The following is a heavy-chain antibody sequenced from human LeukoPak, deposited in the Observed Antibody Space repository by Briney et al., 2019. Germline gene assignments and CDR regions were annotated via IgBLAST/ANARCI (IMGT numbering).Heavy chain of an antibody. Sequence: GGSLRLSCAASGFAFTTYSMSWVRQAPGMGLEWLSAVSASGDRTYYADSVKGRFTISRDNSNDTLYLQMNSLRAEDTAVYYCAQSGSFDWFDYWGQGILVTVSS. CDR3: AQSGSFDWFDY. J-gene: IGHJ4*02. V-gene: IGHV3-23*01. CDR2: VSASGDRT. CDR1: GFAFTTYS. D-gene: IGHD3-9*01.